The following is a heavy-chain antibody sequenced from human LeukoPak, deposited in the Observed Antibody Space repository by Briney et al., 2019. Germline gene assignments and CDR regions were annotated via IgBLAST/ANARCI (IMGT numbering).Heavy chain of an antibody. D-gene: IGHD1-26*01. J-gene: IGHJ6*03. Sequence: GALVKVSCKASGYTFTSYDINWVRQATGQGLEWMGWMNPNSGNTGYAQKFQGRVTITRNTSISTAYMELSSLRSEDTAVYYCARGISGSYILLMNYYMDVWGKGTTVTVSS. CDR2: MNPNSGNT. V-gene: IGHV1-8*03. CDR3: ARGISGSYILLMNYYMDV. CDR1: GYTFTSYD.